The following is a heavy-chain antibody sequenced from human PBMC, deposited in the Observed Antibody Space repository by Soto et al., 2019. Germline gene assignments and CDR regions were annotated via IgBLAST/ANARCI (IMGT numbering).Heavy chain of an antibody. CDR3: ARDRFGGVIVMAHDAFAI. Sequence: ASVKVSCKASGYTFTSYGISWVRQAPGQGLEWMGWISAYNGNTNYAQKLQGRVTMTTDTSTSTAYMELRSLRSDDTAVYYCARDRFGGVIVMAHDAFAIWGQGTMVTVSS. V-gene: IGHV1-18*01. CDR1: GYTFTSYG. D-gene: IGHD3-16*02. CDR2: ISAYNGNT. J-gene: IGHJ3*02.